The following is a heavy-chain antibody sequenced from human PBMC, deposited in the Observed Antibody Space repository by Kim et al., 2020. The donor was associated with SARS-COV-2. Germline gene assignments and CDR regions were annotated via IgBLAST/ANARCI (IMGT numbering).Heavy chain of an antibody. J-gene: IGHJ5*02. V-gene: IGHV5-51*01. Sequence: GESLKISCKGSGYSFTSYWIGWVRQMPGKGLEWMGIIYPGDSDTRYSPSFQGQVTISADKSISTAYLQWSSLKASDTAMYYCARSNMIFGVPGVGGFDPWGQGTLVTVSS. D-gene: IGHD3-3*01. CDR2: IYPGDSDT. CDR1: GYSFTSYW. CDR3: ARSNMIFGVPGVGGFDP.